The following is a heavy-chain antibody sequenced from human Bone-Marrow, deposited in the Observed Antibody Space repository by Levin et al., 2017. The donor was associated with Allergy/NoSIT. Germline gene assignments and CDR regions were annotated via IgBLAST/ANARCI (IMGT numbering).Heavy chain of an antibody. CDR1: GFTFTTYY. D-gene: IGHD2-15*01. Sequence: LSLTCAASGFTFTTYYMTWIRQAPGKGLEWVANIKQDGSETNYVDSVKGRFTVPRDNAKNSLFLQMNSLRVEDTAVYYCVRERGGVLHWGQGTLVTVSS. CDR2: IKQDGSET. CDR3: VRERGGVLH. J-gene: IGHJ4*02. V-gene: IGHV3-7*01.